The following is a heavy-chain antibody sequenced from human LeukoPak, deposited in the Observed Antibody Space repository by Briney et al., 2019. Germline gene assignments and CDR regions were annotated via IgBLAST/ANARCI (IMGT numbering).Heavy chain of an antibody. CDR2: IIPIFGTA. D-gene: IGHD2-21*02. Sequence: ASVKVSCKASGGTFNSYSISWVRQAPRQGLEWMGGIIPIFGTANYAQKFQGRVTITADESTSTAYMELSSLRSEDTAVYYCARDLLAYCGGDCYNVDWGQGTLVTVSS. CDR3: ARDLLAYCGGDCYNVD. CDR1: GGTFNSYS. V-gene: IGHV1-69*13. J-gene: IGHJ4*02.